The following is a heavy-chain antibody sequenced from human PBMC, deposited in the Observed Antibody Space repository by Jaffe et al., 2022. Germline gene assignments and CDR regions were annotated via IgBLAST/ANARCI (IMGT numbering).Heavy chain of an antibody. J-gene: IGHJ4*02. D-gene: IGHD6-13*01. Sequence: QVQLQESGPGLVKPSETLSLTCTVSGGSISSYYWSWIRQPPGKGLEWIGYIYYSGSTNYNPSLKSRVTISVDTSKNQFSLKLSSVTAADTAVYYCARVRAAAGTAALDYWGQGTLVTVSS. V-gene: IGHV4-59*01. CDR3: ARVRAAAGTAALDY. CDR2: IYYSGST. CDR1: GGSISSYY.